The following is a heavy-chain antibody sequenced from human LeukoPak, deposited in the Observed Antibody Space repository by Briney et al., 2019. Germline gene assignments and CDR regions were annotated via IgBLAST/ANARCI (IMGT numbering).Heavy chain of an antibody. CDR2: ISSSSSYI. D-gene: IGHD5-12*01. V-gene: IGHV3-21*01. Sequence: GGSLRLSCADSGFTFTSYSMNWVRQAPGKGLEWVSSISSSSSYIYYADSVKGRFTVSRDNAKNSLYLQMNSLRAEDTAVYYCARTVGARPVSGYDYYYYYYMDVWGKGTTVTVSS. CDR1: GFTFTSYS. CDR3: ARTVGARPVSGYDYYYYYYMDV. J-gene: IGHJ6*03.